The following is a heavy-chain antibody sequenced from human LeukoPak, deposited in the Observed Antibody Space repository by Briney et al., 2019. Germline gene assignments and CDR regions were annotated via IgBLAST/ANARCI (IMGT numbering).Heavy chain of an antibody. V-gene: IGHV6-1*01. CDR1: GDSVSNNNAA. J-gene: IGHJ5*01. Sequence: SQTLSLTCVMSGDSVSNNNAAWNWIRQSPSRSLEWLGRTYYRSKWSEDYAMSVKGRITINSDTSKNQYFLHLNSVTPEDTAVYYCAYGWALDSWGQGTLVTVSS. CDR2: TYYRSKWSE. D-gene: IGHD3-16*01. CDR3: AYGWALDS.